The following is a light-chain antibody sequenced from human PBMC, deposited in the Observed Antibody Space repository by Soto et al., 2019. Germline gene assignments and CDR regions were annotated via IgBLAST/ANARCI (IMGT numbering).Light chain of an antibody. J-gene: IGKJ1*01. V-gene: IGKV1-5*01. CDR2: DTF. CDR3: QQFDSSSGT. Sequence: DIQMTQSPSTLSASVGDRVTITCRASPSISSWLAWYQQKPGKAPKLLTYDTFSLEPGVPSRFSRGGSGTEFTLTITSLQPDDFATYYCQQFDSSSGTFGQGTKVDIK. CDR1: PSISSW.